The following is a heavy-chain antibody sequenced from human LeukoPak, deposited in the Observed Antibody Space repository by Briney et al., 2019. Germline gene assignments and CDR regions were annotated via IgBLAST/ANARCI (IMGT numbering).Heavy chain of an antibody. CDR3: ARDTVPGDSFDI. J-gene: IGHJ3*02. CDR1: GGSISSVEYY. V-gene: IGHV4-31*03. CDR2: INYRGSA. Sequence: SETLSLTCTVSGGSISSVEYYWSWIRQYPGKGLEWIGYINYRGSAYYNPSLKSRVTISVDTSKNQFSLKLTSVTAADTAVYYCARDTVPGDSFDIWGQGTMVTVSS.